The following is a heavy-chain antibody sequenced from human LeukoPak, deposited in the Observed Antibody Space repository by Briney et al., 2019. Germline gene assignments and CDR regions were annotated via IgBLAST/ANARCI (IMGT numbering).Heavy chain of an antibody. J-gene: IGHJ6*03. CDR1: GGSFSGYY. V-gene: IGHV4-34*01. Sequence: SETLSLTFAVYGGSFSGYYWSWIRQPPGKGLEWIGEINHSGSTNYNPSLKSRVTISVDTSKNQFSLKLSSVTAADTAVYYCARGRGSSGYYYRYMDVWGKGTTVTVSS. CDR3: ARGRGSSGYYYRYMDV. D-gene: IGHD3-22*01. CDR2: INHSGST.